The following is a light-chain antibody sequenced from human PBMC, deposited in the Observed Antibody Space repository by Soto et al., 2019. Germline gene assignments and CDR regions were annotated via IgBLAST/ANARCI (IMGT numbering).Light chain of an antibody. V-gene: IGKV3-15*01. J-gene: IGKJ1*01. Sequence: EIVMTQSPAPLSVSPGGRATLSFRASQSISDTLAWYQQKPGQAPRLLIHGASTRAPGFPARFSGSGSGTDFTLTISSLQSEDFAVYYCQQYNNWPWTFGQGTKVDIK. CDR1: QSISDT. CDR2: GAS. CDR3: QQYNNWPWT.